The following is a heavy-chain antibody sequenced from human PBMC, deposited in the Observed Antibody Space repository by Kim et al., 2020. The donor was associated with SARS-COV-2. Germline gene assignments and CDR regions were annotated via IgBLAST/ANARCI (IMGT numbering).Heavy chain of an antibody. CDR1: GFTFSRYG. D-gene: IGHD5-18*01. V-gene: IGHV3-30*18. J-gene: IGHJ6*02. Sequence: GGSLRLSCAASGFTFSRYGMHWVRQAPGKGLEWVAVISYDGSNKYYADSVKGRVTISRDNSKNTLYLEMNSLRAEDTTVYYCAKDIMDGETAMVNYYYFGVDVWGQGTTVTVSS. CDR2: ISYDGSNK. CDR3: AKDIMDGETAMVNYYYFGVDV.